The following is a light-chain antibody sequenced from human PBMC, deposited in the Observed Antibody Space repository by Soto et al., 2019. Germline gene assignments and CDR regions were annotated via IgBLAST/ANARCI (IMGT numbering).Light chain of an antibody. CDR2: EVS. J-gene: IGLJ1*01. V-gene: IGLV2-14*01. CDR1: SSDVGGYNY. CDR3: SSYTSSSTLV. Sequence: QSALTQPASVSGSPGQSITISCTGTSSDVGGYNYVSWYQQHPGKAPKLMIYEVSNRPSGVSNRFSGSTSGNTASLPISALQAEDEADYYCSSYTSSSTLVFGTGTKVTVL.